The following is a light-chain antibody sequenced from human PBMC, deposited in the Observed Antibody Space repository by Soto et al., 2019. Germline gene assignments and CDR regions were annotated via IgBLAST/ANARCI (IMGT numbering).Light chain of an antibody. J-gene: IGKJ1*01. CDR3: QQSFSSRWT. V-gene: IGKV4-1*01. CDR2: WAS. CDR1: PSVLSSSNNKNY. Sequence: DFVMTQTPDSLAVSLGERATINCKSSPSVLSSSNNKNYLAWYQQKPGQPPKLLIYWASTRDSGVPDRFSGSGSGTDFTLTISSLQPEDFATYYCQQSFSSRWTFGQGTRVEIK.